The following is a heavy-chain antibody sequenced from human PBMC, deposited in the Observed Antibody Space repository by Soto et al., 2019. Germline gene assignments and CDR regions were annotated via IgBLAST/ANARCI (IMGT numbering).Heavy chain of an antibody. CDR2: IYYSGST. CDR1: GGSISSYY. D-gene: IGHD2-15*01. Sequence: PSETLSLTCTVSGGSISSYYWSWIRQPPGKGLEWIGYIYYSGSTNYNPSLKSRVTISVDTSKDQFSLKLSSVTAADTAVYYCARLGLGCSGGSCPSDYWGQGTLVTVS. CDR3: ARLGLGCSGGSCPSDY. J-gene: IGHJ4*02. V-gene: IGHV4-59*08.